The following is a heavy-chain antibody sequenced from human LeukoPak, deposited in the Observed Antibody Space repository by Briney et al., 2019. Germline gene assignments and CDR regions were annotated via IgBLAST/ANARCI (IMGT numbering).Heavy chain of an antibody. Sequence: GGSLRLSCAASGFTFSTYEMNWVRQAPGKGLEWVSHIGNGGDTIYYADSVKGRFTISRDNSKNTLYLQMNSLRAEDTAVYYCATLAVAGTGYWGQGTLVTVSS. CDR2: IGNGGDTI. V-gene: IGHV3-48*03. D-gene: IGHD6-19*01. CDR3: ATLAVAGTGY. CDR1: GFTFSTYE. J-gene: IGHJ4*02.